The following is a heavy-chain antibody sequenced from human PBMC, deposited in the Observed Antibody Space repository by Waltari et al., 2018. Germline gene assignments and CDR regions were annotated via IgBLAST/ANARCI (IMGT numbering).Heavy chain of an antibody. CDR2: IYYSGST. CDR3: ARHPRGYDYIWGPDY. V-gene: IGHV4-39*07. Sequence: QLQLQESGPGLGKPSETLSLTCTVSGGSISSSSYYWGWIRQPPGKGLEWIGSIYYSGSTYYNPSLKSRVTISVDTSKNQFSLKLSSVTTADTAVYYCARHPRGYDYIWGPDYWGQGTLVTVSS. J-gene: IGHJ4*02. CDR1: GGSISSSSYY. D-gene: IGHD3-16*01.